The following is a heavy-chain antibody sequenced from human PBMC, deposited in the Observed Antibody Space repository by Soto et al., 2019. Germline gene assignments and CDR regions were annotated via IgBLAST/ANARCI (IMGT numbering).Heavy chain of an antibody. Sequence: GGSLRLSCAASGFTFSNAWMNWVRQAPGKGLEWVGRIKSKTDGGTTDYAAPVKGRFTISRDDSKNTLYLQMNSLKTEDTAVYYCTTRLRFLEWFFNDYWGQGTLVTVSS. J-gene: IGHJ4*02. CDR2: IKSKTDGGTT. CDR1: GFTFSNAW. CDR3: TTRLRFLEWFFNDY. V-gene: IGHV3-15*07. D-gene: IGHD3-3*01.